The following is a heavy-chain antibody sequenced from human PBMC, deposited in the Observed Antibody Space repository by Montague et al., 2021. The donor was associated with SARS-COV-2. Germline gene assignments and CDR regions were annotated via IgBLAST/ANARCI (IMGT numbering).Heavy chain of an antibody. V-gene: IGHV3-30*04. J-gene: IGHJ4*02. D-gene: IGHD3-10*01. CDR2: ISYDGTKT. Sequence: SRRLSCATSGFPFNTYALHWVRQTPGKGLEWVAVISYDGTKTYYAASVKGRFTISRDTSKNTVYLQMNSLRVEDTALYYCARERALRYYYGSGIEFWGQGTLVTVSS. CDR1: GFPFNTYA. CDR3: ARERALRYYYGSGIEF.